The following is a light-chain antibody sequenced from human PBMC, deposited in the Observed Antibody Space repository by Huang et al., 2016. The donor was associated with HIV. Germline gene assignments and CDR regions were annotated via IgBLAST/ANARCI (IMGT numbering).Light chain of an antibody. CDR3: MQGTHWPGT. CDR2: QVS. V-gene: IGKV2-30*01. J-gene: IGKJ1*01. CDR1: QSLVSSYGDTD. Sequence: DVVMTQFPLSLPVTLGQPASIFCKSGQSLVSSYGDTDLNWFQQRPGQSPRRLIYQVSKRESGVPDRFSGSGSGNYFTLRINKVEADDVAIYYCMQGTHWPGTFGQGTKMEI.